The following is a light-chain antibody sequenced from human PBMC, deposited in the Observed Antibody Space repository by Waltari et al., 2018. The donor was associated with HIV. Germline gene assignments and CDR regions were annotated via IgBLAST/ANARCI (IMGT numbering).Light chain of an antibody. J-gene: IGLJ2*01. V-gene: IGLV1-44*01. CDR1: TSNIGTNT. CDR3: AVWDDSRNGLVV. CDR2: TND. Sequence: QSVLTQPPSASGTPGQTVIISCSGSTSNIGTNTVDWYQHLPGTAPQLLIYTNDHRPPGVPDRFSASKSGTSASLAISGLQAEDEADYFCAVWDDSRNGLVVFGAGTKLTVL.